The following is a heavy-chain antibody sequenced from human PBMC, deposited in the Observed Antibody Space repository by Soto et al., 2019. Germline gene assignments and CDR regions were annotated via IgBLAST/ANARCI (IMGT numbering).Heavy chain of an antibody. J-gene: IGHJ4*02. CDR3: ARHPPTTREFDY. D-gene: IGHD2-2*01. CDR1: GYTFTSYA. Sequence: GASVKVSCKASGYTFTSYAMHWVRQAPGQRLEWMGWINAGNGNTKYSQKFQGRVTITRDTSASTAYMELSSLKASDTAMYYCARHPPTTREFDYWGQGTLVTVSS. V-gene: IGHV1-3*01. CDR2: INAGNGNT.